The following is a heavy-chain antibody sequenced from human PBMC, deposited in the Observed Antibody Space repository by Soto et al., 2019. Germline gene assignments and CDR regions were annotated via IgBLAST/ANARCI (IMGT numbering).Heavy chain of an antibody. Sequence: SETLSLTCTVSGGSISSYYWSWIRQPPGKGLEWSGYIYYSGSTNYNPSLKSRVTISVDTSKNQFSLKLSSVTAADTAVYYCARGPTLHYDFWSGHPGYYMDVWGKGTTVTVSS. D-gene: IGHD3-3*01. CDR1: GGSISSYY. CDR3: ARGPTLHYDFWSGHPGYYMDV. V-gene: IGHV4-59*01. J-gene: IGHJ6*03. CDR2: IYYSGST.